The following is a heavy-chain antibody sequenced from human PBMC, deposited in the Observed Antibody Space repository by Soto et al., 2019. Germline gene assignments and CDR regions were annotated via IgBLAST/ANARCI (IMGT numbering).Heavy chain of an antibody. D-gene: IGHD2-15*01. V-gene: IGHV3-49*04. J-gene: IGHJ4*02. CDR3: TRQGGGNSFGSDY. Sequence: PGGSLRLSCTASGFTFGDYAMSWVRQAPGKGLEWVGFIRSKAYGGTTEYAASVKGRFTISRDDSKSIAYLQMNSLKTEDTAVYYCTRQGGGNSFGSDYWGQGTLVTVSS. CDR2: IRSKAYGGTT. CDR1: GFTFGDYA.